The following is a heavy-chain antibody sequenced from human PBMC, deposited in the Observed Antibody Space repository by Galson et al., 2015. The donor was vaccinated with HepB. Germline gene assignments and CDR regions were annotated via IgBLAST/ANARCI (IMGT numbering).Heavy chain of an antibody. V-gene: IGHV1-3*01. D-gene: IGHD3-16*01. Sequence: SVKVSCRASGYTFISYLIHWVRLAPGQGLEWMGWINLNNGDTQYSQRFQGRITITRDTSASTAYMELSSLRSEDTAMFYCARDDGAFDVWGQGTMVTVSS. CDR3: ARDDGAFDV. J-gene: IGHJ3*01. CDR1: GYTFISYL. CDR2: INLNNGDT.